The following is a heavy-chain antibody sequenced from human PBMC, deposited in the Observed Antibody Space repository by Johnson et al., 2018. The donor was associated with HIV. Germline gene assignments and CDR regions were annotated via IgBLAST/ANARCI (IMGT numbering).Heavy chain of an antibody. D-gene: IGHD6-6*01. V-gene: IGHV3-20*04. Sequence: EVQLVESGGGVVRPGESLRLSCAASGFTFHDNGMTWVRQVSGKGLEWVSSIHWNGGNKGYADSVTGRFTISRDNDENPRYLQMNILRAEDTALYFCARDGRGEQLVDQGDAFDIWGQGTMVTVSS. CDR1: GFTFHDNG. CDR2: IHWNGGNK. J-gene: IGHJ3*02. CDR3: ARDGRGEQLVDQGDAFDI.